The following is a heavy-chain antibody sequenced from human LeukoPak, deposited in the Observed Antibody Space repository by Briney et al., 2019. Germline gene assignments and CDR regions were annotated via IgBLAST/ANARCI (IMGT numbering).Heavy chain of an antibody. J-gene: IGHJ4*02. CDR2: IRYDGSNK. V-gene: IGHV3-30*02. Sequence: GGSLRLSCAASGFTFSSYGVHWVRQAPGKGLEWVAFIRYDGSNKYYADSVKGRFTISRDNSKSTLYLQMNSLRAEDTAVYYCARDSGFSGTQRGEYWGQGTLVTVSS. CDR1: GFTFSSYG. CDR3: ARDSGFSGTQRGEY. D-gene: IGHD3/OR15-3a*01.